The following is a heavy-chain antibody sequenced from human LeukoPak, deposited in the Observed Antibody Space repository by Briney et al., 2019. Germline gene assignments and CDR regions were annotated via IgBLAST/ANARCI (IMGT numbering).Heavy chain of an antibody. D-gene: IGHD3-22*01. Sequence: GGSLRLSCAASGFTFSSYSMNWVRQAPGKGLEWVSSISSSSSYIYYADSVKGRFTISRDNAKNSLYLQMNSLRAEDTAVYYCARVPLGSTYYVKYSFDYWGQGTLVTVSS. J-gene: IGHJ4*02. CDR1: GFTFSSYS. V-gene: IGHV3-21*01. CDR3: ARVPLGSTYYVKYSFDY. CDR2: ISSSSSYI.